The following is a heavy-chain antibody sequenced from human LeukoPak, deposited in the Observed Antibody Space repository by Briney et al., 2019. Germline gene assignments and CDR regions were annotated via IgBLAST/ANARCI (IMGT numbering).Heavy chain of an antibody. CDR2: IYYSGNT. J-gene: IGHJ3*02. D-gene: IGHD6-13*01. V-gene: IGHV4-59*11. CDR3: ARGRVAAAAGAFDI. Sequence: SETLSLTCTVSNGSISRHYWSWIRQTPGKGLEWIGYIYYSGNTHYNPSLKSRVTISVDTSKNQFSLKLSSVTAADTAVYYCARGRVAAAAGAFDIWGQGTMVTVSS. CDR1: NGSISRHY.